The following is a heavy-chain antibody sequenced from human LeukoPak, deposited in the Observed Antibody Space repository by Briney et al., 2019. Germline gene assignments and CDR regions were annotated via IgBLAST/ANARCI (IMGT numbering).Heavy chain of an antibody. J-gene: IGHJ5*02. D-gene: IGHD1-14*01. CDR2: IYYSGST. Sequence: PSETLSLTCTVSGGSISSSSYYWGWIRQPPGKGLEWIGSIYYSGSTYYNPSLKSRVTISVDTSKNQFSLKLSSVTATDTAVYYCARLNKPGWFDPWGQGTLVTISS. CDR1: GGSISSSSYY. V-gene: IGHV4-39*01. CDR3: ARLNKPGWFDP.